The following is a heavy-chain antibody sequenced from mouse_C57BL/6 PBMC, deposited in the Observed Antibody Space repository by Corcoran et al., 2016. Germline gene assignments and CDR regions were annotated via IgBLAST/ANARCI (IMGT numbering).Heavy chain of an antibody. Sequence: QIQLVQSGPELKKPGETVKISCKASGYTFTTYGMSWVKQAPGKGLKWMGWINTYSGVPTYADDFKGRFAFSLETSASTAYLQINNLKNEDMATYFCARSTTVVDAMDYWGQGTSVTVSS. CDR3: ARSTTVVDAMDY. CDR1: GYTFTTYG. D-gene: IGHD1-1*01. J-gene: IGHJ4*01. V-gene: IGHV9-3*01. CDR2: INTYSGVP.